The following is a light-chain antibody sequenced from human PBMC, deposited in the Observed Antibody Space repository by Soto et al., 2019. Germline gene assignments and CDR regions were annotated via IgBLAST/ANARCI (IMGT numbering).Light chain of an antibody. CDR2: EVS. J-gene: IGLJ2*01. CDR1: SSDVGDYNY. CDR3: SSYAGSNNV. Sequence: QSALTQPPSASGSPGQSVTISCTGTSSDVGDYNYVSWYQQYPGKAPKLMIYEVSKRPSGVPDRFSGSKSGNTASLTVSGLQAEDEADYYCSSYAGSNNVFGGGTKLTVL. V-gene: IGLV2-8*01.